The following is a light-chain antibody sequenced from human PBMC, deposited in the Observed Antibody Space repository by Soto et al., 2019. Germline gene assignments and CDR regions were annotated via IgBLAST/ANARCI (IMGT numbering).Light chain of an antibody. CDR2: DAS. CDR3: QQYHSYST. CDR1: QSFTGM. Sequence: DIQMTQSPSTLSASVGDRVTITCRASQSFTGMLAWYQQKPGKAPKLLIYDASSLKSGVPSRFSGSGSGTEFTLTTSSLQPDDFATYYCQQYHSYSTFGQGTKVDIK. V-gene: IGKV1-5*01. J-gene: IGKJ2*01.